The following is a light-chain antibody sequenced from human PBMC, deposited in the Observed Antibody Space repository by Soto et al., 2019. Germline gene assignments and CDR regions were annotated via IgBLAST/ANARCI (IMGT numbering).Light chain of an antibody. CDR2: GAS. J-gene: IGKJ1*01. CDR3: QQDDTSPGT. CDR1: QSVSSSY. V-gene: IGKV3-20*01. Sequence: EIVLTQSPVTLSSSPGERATLSCRASQSVSSSYLAWYQQKPGQSPRLVIYGASSRAIGIPDRFSGSGSGTDFTLTISRLEPEDFAVYYCQQDDTSPGTFGQGTKVEIK.